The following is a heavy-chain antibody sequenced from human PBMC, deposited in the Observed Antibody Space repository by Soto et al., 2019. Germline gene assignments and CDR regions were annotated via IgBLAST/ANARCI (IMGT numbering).Heavy chain of an antibody. CDR1: GFTFSDYY. Sequence: QVQLVESGGGLVTPGGSLRLSCAASGFTFSDYYMSWIRQAPGKGLEWVSYISSSSSYTNYEDSVKGRFTISRDNAKNSLYLQRNSLRAEDTAVYYCAREGGVCSSTSCYRYYYYGMDVWGQGTTVTVSS. J-gene: IGHJ6*02. D-gene: IGHD2-2*01. V-gene: IGHV3-11*06. CDR2: ISSSSSYT. CDR3: AREGGVCSSTSCYRYYYYGMDV.